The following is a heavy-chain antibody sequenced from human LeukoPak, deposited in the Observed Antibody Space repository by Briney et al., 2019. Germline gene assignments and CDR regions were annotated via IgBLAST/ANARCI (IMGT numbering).Heavy chain of an antibody. D-gene: IGHD1-26*01. J-gene: IGHJ3*02. V-gene: IGHV4-38-2*02. CDR2: IYYSGST. Sequence: SETLSLTCTVSGYSISSGYYWGWIRQPPGKGLEWSGSIYYSGSTYYNPSLKSRVTISVDTSKNQFSLKLSSVTAADTAVYYCARGKWDLESGEAYDIWGQGTMVTVSS. CDR1: GYSISSGYY. CDR3: ARGKWDLESGEAYDI.